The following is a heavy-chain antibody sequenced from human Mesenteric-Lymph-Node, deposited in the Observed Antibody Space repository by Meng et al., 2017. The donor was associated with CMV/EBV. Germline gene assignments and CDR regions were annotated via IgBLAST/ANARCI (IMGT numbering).Heavy chain of an antibody. CDR3: AKASVGEGGGSYYGESDY. D-gene: IGHD1-26*01. V-gene: IGHV3-23*01. CDR2: ISGSGGST. Sequence: GGSLRLSCAASGFTFSSYAMSWVRQAPGKGLEWVSGISGSGGSTYYADSVKGRFTISRDNSKNTVYLQMNSLRAEDTAVYYCAKASVGEGGGSYYGESDYWGQGTLVTVSS. CDR1: GFTFSSYA. J-gene: IGHJ4*02.